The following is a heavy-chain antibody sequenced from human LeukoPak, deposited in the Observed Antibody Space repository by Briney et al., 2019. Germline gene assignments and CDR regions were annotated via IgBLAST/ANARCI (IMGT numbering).Heavy chain of an antibody. V-gene: IGHV1-18*01. CDR1: VYTFTSYV. J-gene: IGHJ6*03. CDR3: GRIQNDYYYYYIDV. Sequence: ASVKVSCKASVYTFTSYVISWVRQAPGQGLEWMGWISAYNGNTNYAQKLQGRVTMTTDTSKSTAYMELRSLRSDDTAVYYCGRIQNDYYYYYIDVWGKGTTVTVSS. CDR2: ISAYNGNT. D-gene: IGHD2-15*01.